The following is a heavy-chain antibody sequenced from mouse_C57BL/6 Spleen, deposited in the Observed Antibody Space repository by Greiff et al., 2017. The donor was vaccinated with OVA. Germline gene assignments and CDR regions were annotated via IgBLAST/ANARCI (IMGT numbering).Heavy chain of an antibody. Sequence: VQLQQSGAELARPGASVRLSCKASGYTFTTYTMHWVKQRPGQGLEWIGYINPSSGYTKSNQKFKDKATLTADKSSSTAYMQLSSLTSEDSAVYYCAPDYSDLAYWGQGTLVTVSA. CDR2: INPSSGYT. V-gene: IGHV1-4*01. CDR1: GYTFTTYT. D-gene: IGHD2-12*01. CDR3: APDYSDLAY. J-gene: IGHJ3*01.